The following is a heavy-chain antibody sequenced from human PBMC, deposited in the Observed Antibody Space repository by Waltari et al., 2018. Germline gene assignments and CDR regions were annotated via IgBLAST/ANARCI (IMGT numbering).Heavy chain of an antibody. J-gene: IGHJ4*02. V-gene: IGHV3-48*03. D-gene: IGHD3-9*01. Sequence: DVQLVESGGDLVQPGGSLRLSCAASGFRFNTFEMNWVRQAPGKGLDWLSSISNSGDTTHYADPVKGRFTISRDNAKDLLYLQMDSLRVEDTAVYYCVREYYGILTGYYFDYWGQGTLVTVSS. CDR2: ISNSGDTT. CDR3: VREYYGILTGYYFDY. CDR1: GFRFNTFE.